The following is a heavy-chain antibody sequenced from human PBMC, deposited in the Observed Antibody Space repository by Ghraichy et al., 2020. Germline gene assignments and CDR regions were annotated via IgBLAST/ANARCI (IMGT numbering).Heavy chain of an antibody. J-gene: IGHJ5*02. CDR2: INSDGSST. CDR1: GFTFSSYW. D-gene: IGHD2-8*01. V-gene: IGHV3-74*01. Sequence: LSLTCAASGFTFSSYWMHWVRQAPGKGLVWVSRINSDGSSTSYADSVKGRFTISRDNAKNTLYLQMNSLRAEDTAVYYCARDRGTYCTNGVCYTSPGWFDPWGQGTLVTVSS. CDR3: ARDRGTYCTNGVCYTSPGWFDP.